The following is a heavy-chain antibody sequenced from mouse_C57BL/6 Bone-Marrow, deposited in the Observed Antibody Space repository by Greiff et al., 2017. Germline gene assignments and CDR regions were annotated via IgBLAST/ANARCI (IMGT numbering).Heavy chain of an antibody. CDR3: AGIAGSAWFAY. V-gene: IGHV1-50*01. D-gene: IGHD1-1*01. CDR1: GYTFTSYW. Sequence: VKLVESGAELVKPGASVKLSCKASGYTFTSYWMQWVKQRPGQGLEWIGEIDPSDSYTNYNQQFKGKATLTVDTSSSTAYMQLSSLTSEDSAVYYCAGIAGSAWFAYWGQGTLVTVSA. CDR2: IDPSDSYT. J-gene: IGHJ3*01.